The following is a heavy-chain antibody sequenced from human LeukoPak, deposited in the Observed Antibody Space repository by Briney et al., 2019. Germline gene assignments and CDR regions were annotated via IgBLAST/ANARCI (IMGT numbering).Heavy chain of an antibody. J-gene: IGHJ5*02. CDR3: ATSPQLGSYNWFDP. Sequence: SETLSLTCAVYGASFSDYYWSWIRQPPGKGLEWIGEIDHSGSTKCNPSLKSRLTISVDTSKNQFSLDLSSVTAADTAVYYCATSPQLGSYNWFDPWGQGTLVTVSS. CDR1: GASFSDYY. V-gene: IGHV4-34*01. D-gene: IGHD6-6*01. CDR2: IDHSGST.